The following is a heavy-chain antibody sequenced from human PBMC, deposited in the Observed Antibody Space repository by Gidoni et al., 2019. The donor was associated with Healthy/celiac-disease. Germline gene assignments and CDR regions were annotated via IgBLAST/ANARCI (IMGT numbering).Heavy chain of an antibody. J-gene: IGHJ6*02. CDR1: GFTFSSYA. Sequence: QVQLVASGGGVVQPGRSLRLSCAAPGFTFSSYATHWVRQAPGKGLEWVAVISYDGSNKYYADSVKGRFTISRDNSKNTLYLQMNSLRAEDTAVYYCARDDYYYDSSGYYWGLSYGMDVWGQGTTVTVSS. V-gene: IGHV3-30-3*01. D-gene: IGHD3-22*01. CDR2: ISYDGSNK. CDR3: ARDDYYYDSSGYYWGLSYGMDV.